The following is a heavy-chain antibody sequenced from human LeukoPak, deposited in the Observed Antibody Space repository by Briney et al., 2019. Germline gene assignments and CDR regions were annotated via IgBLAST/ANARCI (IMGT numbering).Heavy chain of an antibody. CDR3: ARGEYYDFWSGSHWKDYYYYYYMDV. J-gene: IGHJ6*03. Sequence: AASVKVSCKASGYTFTGYYMHWVRQAPGQGLEWMRWINPNSGGTNYAQKFQGRVTMTRDTSISTAYMELSRLRSDDTAVYYCARGEYYDFWSGSHWKDYYYYYYMDVWGKGTTVTVSS. CDR2: INPNSGGT. V-gene: IGHV1-2*02. CDR1: GYTFTGYY. D-gene: IGHD3-3*01.